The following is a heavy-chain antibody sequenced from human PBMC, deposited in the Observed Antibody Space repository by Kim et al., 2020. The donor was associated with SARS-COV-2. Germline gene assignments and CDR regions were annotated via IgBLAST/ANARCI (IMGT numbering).Heavy chain of an antibody. CDR3: ARVRGGWQQLIPNWFDP. CDR2: ISSSSSYI. V-gene: IGHV3-21*04. J-gene: IGHJ5*02. CDR1: GFTFSSYS. Sequence: GGSPRLSCAASGFTFSSYSMNWVRQAPGKGLEWVSSISSSSSYIYYADSVKGRFTISRDNAKNSLYLQMNSLRAEDTAVYYCARVRGGWQQLIPNWFDPWGQGALVTVSS. D-gene: IGHD6-13*01.